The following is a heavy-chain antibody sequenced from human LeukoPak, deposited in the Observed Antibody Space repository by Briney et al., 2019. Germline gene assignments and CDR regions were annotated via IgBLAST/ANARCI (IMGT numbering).Heavy chain of an antibody. D-gene: IGHD1-1*01. Sequence: SQTLSLTCAISGDIITGNSIVWNWIWQSPSRGLEWLGRTYYRTRWYNDYAMSVESRITINPDTSKNQFSLHLKSVTPDDTAIYFCARDIRNGAAFDHWGQGTLVTVSS. J-gene: IGHJ4*02. CDR1: GDIITGNSIV. V-gene: IGHV6-1*01. CDR2: TYYRTRWYN. CDR3: ARDIRNGAAFDH.